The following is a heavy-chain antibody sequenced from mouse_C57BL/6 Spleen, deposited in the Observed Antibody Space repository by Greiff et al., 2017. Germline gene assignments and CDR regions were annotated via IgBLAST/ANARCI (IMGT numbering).Heavy chain of an antibody. CDR3: ARDPVGNWYFDV. CDR1: GFTFSDFY. Sequence: EVMLVESGGGLVQSGRSLRLSCATSGFTFSDFYMAWVRPAPGQGLEWIAASRNKANDYTTEYSVCVKGRFIVSRDTSQSILYLQMNALRAEDTAIYYCARDPVGNWYFDVWGTGTTVTVSS. J-gene: IGHJ1*03. V-gene: IGHV7-1*01. CDR2: SRNKANDYTT. D-gene: IGHD1-1*01.